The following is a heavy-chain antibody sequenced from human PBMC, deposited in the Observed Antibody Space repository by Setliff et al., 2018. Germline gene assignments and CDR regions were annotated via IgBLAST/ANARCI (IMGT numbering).Heavy chain of an antibody. J-gene: IGHJ4*02. D-gene: IGHD3-3*01. CDR2: ISGYNGNT. V-gene: IGHV1-18*01. CDR3: ASSRDYNFWSGYYSPLDY. Sequence: ASVKVSCKASGYTFTSYGFSWVRQAPGQGLEWMGWISGYNGNTNYAQKVQGRVTMTTDTSTGTIYMELRSLRSEDTAVYYCASSRDYNFWSGYYSPLDYWGQGTLVTVSS. CDR1: GYTFTSYG.